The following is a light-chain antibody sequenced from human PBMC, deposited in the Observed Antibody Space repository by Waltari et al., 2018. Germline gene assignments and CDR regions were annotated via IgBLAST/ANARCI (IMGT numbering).Light chain of an antibody. CDR1: QSVSSN. Sequence: EIVMTPSPATLSVSPGERATLACRASQSVSSNLAWYQQKPGQAPRILIYGASTRATGLPARFSGSGSGTEFTLTISSLQSEDFAVYYCQQYNNWWTFGQGTKVEIK. V-gene: IGKV3-15*01. CDR2: GAS. CDR3: QQYNNWWT. J-gene: IGKJ1*01.